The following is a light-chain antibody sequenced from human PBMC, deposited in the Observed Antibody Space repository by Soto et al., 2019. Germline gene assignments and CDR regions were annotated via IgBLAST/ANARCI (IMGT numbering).Light chain of an antibody. V-gene: IGKV3D-15*01. CDR2: DAS. CDR3: QQYNHWRT. Sequence: EIVVTQSAATLSVSPGERATLSCRASQSISSNLAWYQQKPDQAPRLLIYDASTRATGVPARFSGSGSGTEFTLTISSLQSEDSAVYYCQQYNHWRTFGQGTQLEIK. CDR1: QSISSN. J-gene: IGKJ5*01.